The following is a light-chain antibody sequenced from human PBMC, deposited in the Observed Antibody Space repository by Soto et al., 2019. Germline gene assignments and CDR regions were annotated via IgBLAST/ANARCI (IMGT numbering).Light chain of an antibody. J-gene: IGLJ2*01. CDR1: SSDVGGYNY. V-gene: IGLV2-14*01. CDR3: SSYKRSSTLGGV. CDR2: DVS. Sequence: QSALTQPASVSGSPGQSITISCTGTSSDVGGYNYVSWYQQHPGKAPKLMIYDVSNRPSGVSNRFSGSKSGNTASLTISGLQAEDEADYYGSSYKRSSTLGGVFGGGTKVTVL.